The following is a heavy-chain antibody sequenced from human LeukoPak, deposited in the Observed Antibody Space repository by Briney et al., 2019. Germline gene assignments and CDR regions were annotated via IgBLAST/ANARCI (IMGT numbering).Heavy chain of an antibody. CDR1: GGSFSGYY. Sequence: SETLSLTCAVYGGSFSGYYWGWIRQPPGKGLEWIGSIYYSGSTYYNPSLKSRVTISVDTSKNQFSLKLSSVTAADTAVYYCARDQAYYYDSSGYYRTSYPYAFDIWGQGTMVTVSS. CDR3: ARDQAYYYDSSGYYRTSYPYAFDI. CDR2: IYYSGST. D-gene: IGHD3-22*01. V-gene: IGHV4-34*01. J-gene: IGHJ3*02.